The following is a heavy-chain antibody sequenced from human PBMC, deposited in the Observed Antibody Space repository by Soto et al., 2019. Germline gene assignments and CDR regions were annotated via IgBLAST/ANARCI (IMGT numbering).Heavy chain of an antibody. CDR2: ISGSGGST. D-gene: IGHD3-9*01. Sequence: SLRLSCAASGFTFSSYAMSWVRQAPGKGLEWVSAISGSGGSTYYADSVKGRFTISRDNSKNTLYLQMNSLRAEDTAVYYCAKDSTPNYDILTGSPDYYYYMDVWGKGTTVTVSS. V-gene: IGHV3-23*01. J-gene: IGHJ6*03. CDR3: AKDSTPNYDILTGSPDYYYYMDV. CDR1: GFTFSSYA.